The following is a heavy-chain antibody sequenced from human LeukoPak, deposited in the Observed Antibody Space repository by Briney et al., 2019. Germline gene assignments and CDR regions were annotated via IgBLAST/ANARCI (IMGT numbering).Heavy chain of an antibody. Sequence: SETLSLTCTVSGGSISSSSYYWGWIRQPPGKGLEWIGSIYYTGSTFYNPSLKSRVSISVDTSKNQFSLKLSSVTAADTAVYYCARPSGAATVLFDYWGQGTLVTVSS. J-gene: IGHJ4*02. CDR2: IYYTGST. D-gene: IGHD5-18*01. CDR1: GGSISSSSYY. V-gene: IGHV4-39*01. CDR3: ARPSGAATVLFDY.